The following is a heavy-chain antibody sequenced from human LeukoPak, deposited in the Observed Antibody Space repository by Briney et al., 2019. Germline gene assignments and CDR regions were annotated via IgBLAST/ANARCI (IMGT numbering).Heavy chain of an antibody. CDR1: GGTFSSYA. Sequence: SVKVSCKASGGTFSSYAISWVRQAPGQGLEWMGGIIPIFGTANYAQKSQGRVTITADESTSTAYMELSSLRSEDTAVYYCARYPDNWNYADINWFDPWGQGTLVTVSS. V-gene: IGHV1-69*01. J-gene: IGHJ5*02. CDR3: ARYPDNWNYADINWFDP. D-gene: IGHD1-7*01. CDR2: IIPIFGTA.